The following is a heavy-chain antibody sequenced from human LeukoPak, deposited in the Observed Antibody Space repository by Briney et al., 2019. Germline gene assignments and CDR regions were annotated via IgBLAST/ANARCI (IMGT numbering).Heavy chain of an antibody. D-gene: IGHD6-6*01. V-gene: IGHV4-59*01. Sequence: PSETLSLTCTVSGGSFSSYYWSWIRQPPGKGLEWIGYIYYSGSTNYNPSLKSRVTRSLDTSKNQFSLKLSSVTAADTAVYYCARDPYSNSFYYYMDVWGKGTTVTVSS. CDR3: ARDPYSNSFYYYMDV. CDR1: GGSFSSYY. CDR2: IYYSGST. J-gene: IGHJ6*03.